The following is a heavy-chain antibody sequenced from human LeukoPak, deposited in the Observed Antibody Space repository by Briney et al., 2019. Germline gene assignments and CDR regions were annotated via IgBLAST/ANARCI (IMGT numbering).Heavy chain of an antibody. CDR3: ARVYEIVGTTVDY. CDR1: GYTFTNYY. V-gene: IGHV1-2*06. J-gene: IGHJ4*02. Sequence: ASVKVSCKTSGYTFTNYYIHWVRQAPGQGLEWMGRIDPNTGGTKSAKNFQGRVTMTRDTSISTAYMALSGLRSDDTAVYYCARVYEIVGTTVDYWGQGTLVTVSS. CDR2: IDPNTGGT. D-gene: IGHD1-7*01.